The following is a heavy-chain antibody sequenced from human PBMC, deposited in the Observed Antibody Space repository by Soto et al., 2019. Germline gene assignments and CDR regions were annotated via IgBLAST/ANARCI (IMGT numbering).Heavy chain of an antibody. CDR2: ISGSGGST. V-gene: IGHV3-23*01. CDR3: AKGFIGYGDYSLFDY. J-gene: IGHJ4*02. Sequence: EVQLLESGGGLIQPGGSLRLSCAASGFTFSSYAMSWVRQAPGKGLEWVSAISGSGGSTYYADSVKGRFTISRDNSKNTRYLQMNSLRAEDTAVYYCAKGFIGYGDYSLFDYWGQGTLVTVSS. D-gene: IGHD4-17*01. CDR1: GFTFSSYA.